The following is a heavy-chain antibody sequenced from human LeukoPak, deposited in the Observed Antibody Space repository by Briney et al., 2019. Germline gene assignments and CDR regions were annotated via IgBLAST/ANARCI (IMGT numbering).Heavy chain of an antibody. CDR3: ARVPVGDRMVRGVKLVRDLEVWFDP. CDR2: IYYSGST. J-gene: IGHJ5*02. D-gene: IGHD3-10*01. V-gene: IGHV4-39*01. Sequence: SETLSLTCTVSGGSISSSSYYWGWIRQPPGKGLEWIGSIYYSGSTYYNPSLKSRVTISVDTSKNQFSLKLRSVTAADTAVYYCARVPVGDRMVRGVKLVRDLEVWFDPWGQGTLVTVSS. CDR1: GGSISSSSYY.